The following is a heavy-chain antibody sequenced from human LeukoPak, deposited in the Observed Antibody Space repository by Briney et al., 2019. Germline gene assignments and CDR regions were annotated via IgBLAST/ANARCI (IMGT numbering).Heavy chain of an antibody. CDR2: INPDGSTT. CDR3: ARDVGGIVVVPADLPDAFDI. Sequence: GRSLRLSCAASGFTFITYWMHWVRQAPGKGLVWVSRINPDGSTTSYADSVKGRFTVSRDNAKNSLYLQMNSLRAEDTAVYYCARDVGGIVVVPADLPDAFDIWGQGTMVTVSS. CDR1: GFTFITYW. D-gene: IGHD2-2*01. J-gene: IGHJ3*02. V-gene: IGHV3-74*01.